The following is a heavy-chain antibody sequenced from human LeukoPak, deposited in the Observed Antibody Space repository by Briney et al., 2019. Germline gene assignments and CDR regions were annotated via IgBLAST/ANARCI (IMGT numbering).Heavy chain of an antibody. CDR1: GYTFTGYY. CDR3: AKSILARCSGATCYPFDY. D-gene: IGHD2-15*01. V-gene: IGHV1-2*02. CDR2: INPNSGGT. Sequence: ASVKVSCKASGYTFTGYYMHWVRQAPGQGLEWMGWINPNSGGTNYAQKLQGRVTMTRDTSISTAYMELSRLRSDDTAIYYCAKSILARCSGATCYPFDYWGQGTPVTVSS. J-gene: IGHJ4*02.